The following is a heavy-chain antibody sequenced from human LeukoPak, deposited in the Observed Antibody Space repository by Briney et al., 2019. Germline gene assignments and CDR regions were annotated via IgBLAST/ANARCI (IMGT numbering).Heavy chain of an antibody. J-gene: IGHJ6*03. V-gene: IGHV4-34*01. D-gene: IGHD4-23*01. Sequence: SETLSLNCAVYGGSFSGYYWSWIRQPPGKGLEWIGEINHSGSPNYNPSLKSRVTLSVDTSKNQFSLKLSSVTAADTAVYYCARGLGSSNSLYYYYYMDVWGKGTTVTVSS. CDR3: ARGLGSSNSLYYYYYMDV. CDR2: INHSGSP. CDR1: GGSFSGYY.